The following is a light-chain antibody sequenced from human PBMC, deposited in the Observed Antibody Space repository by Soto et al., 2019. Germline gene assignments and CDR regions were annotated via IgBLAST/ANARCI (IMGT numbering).Light chain of an antibody. V-gene: IGKV3-20*01. J-gene: IGKJ1*01. CDR2: DAS. Sequence: VLTQSPGTLSSTPGGRATLSCRASQSVRDSHLAWFQQKPGQAPRLLIYDASRRATGIPDRFSGSGSGTEFTLTISRLEPEDFAVYYCEQYDNQQWTFGQGTKVEIK. CDR3: EQYDNQQWT. CDR1: QSVRDSH.